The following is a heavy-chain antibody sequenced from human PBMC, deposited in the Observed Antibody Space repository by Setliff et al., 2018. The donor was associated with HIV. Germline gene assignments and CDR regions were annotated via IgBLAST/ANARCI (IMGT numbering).Heavy chain of an antibody. Sequence: SETLSLTCTVSSGSISSGTYYWSWIRQYPGKGLEWIGYIDYSGSAFYNPSLKSRITISRDTSKNQFSLKMNSVTAADTAVYYCAREGKTALVTKYFDYWGHGKLVTVPS. CDR2: IDYSGSA. J-gene: IGHJ4*01. CDR1: SGSISSGTYY. D-gene: IGHD5-18*01. V-gene: IGHV4-31*03. CDR3: AREGKTALVTKYFDY.